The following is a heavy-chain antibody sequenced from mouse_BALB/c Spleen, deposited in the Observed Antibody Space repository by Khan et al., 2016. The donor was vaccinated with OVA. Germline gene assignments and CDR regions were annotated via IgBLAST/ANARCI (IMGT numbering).Heavy chain of an antibody. Sequence: VQLKESGPGLVKPSQSLSLTCTVTGYSITSGYGWNWIRQFPGNKLEWMGYISYSGSPNYNPSLKSRISITLDTSKNQFFLQLNSVTTEDTATYSCARTARINYWGQGTTLTVAS. CDR1: GYSITSGYG. CDR3: ARTARINY. CDR2: ISYSGSP. D-gene: IGHD1-2*01. J-gene: IGHJ2*01. V-gene: IGHV3-2*02.